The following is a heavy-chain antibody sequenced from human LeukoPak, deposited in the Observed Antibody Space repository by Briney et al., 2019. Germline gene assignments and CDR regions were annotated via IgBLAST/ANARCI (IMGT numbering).Heavy chain of an antibody. CDR1: GGSFSGYY. CDR3: ARQYYDYVWGTHPYYFDY. Sequence: SETLSLTCAVYGGSFSGYYWSWIRQPPGKGLEWIGEINYSGSTNYNPSLKSRVTISVDTSKNQFSLKLSSVTAADTAVYYCARQYYDYVWGTHPYYFDYWGQGTLVTVSS. J-gene: IGHJ4*02. CDR2: INYSGST. V-gene: IGHV4-34*01. D-gene: IGHD3-16*01.